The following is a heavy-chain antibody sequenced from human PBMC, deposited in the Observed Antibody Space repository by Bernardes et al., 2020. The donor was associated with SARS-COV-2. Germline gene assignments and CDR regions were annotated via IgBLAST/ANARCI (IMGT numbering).Heavy chain of an antibody. CDR1: GFTFSNSG. D-gene: IGHD6-25*01. CDR3: HLNARRPEFFDS. V-gene: IGHV3-30*03. Sequence: GGSLSLSCAASGFTFSNSGLHWVRQAPGPGLAWVSVISYDATKKYYADSVKGRFTVSRDNSKNTLFLQMNSLRTDDTAVYYCHLNARRPEFFDSWRQGSMVTVS. CDR2: ISYDATKK. J-gene: IGHJ4*02.